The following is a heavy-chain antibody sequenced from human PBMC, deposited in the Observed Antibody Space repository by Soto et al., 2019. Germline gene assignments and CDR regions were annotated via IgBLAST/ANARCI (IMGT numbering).Heavy chain of an antibody. CDR2: IIPIIGTA. Sequence: QVQLVQSGAEVKKPGSSVKVSCTAEGGTLSSYTINWVRQAPGQGLEWMGGIIPIIGTANYAQKFQGRITITADESTSTAYMDLSSLRSEDTAVYYCARVRGGYNTYYFDYWGQGTLVTVSS. CDR3: ARVRGGYNTYYFDY. CDR1: GGTLSSYT. V-gene: IGHV1-69*01. J-gene: IGHJ4*02. D-gene: IGHD5-12*01.